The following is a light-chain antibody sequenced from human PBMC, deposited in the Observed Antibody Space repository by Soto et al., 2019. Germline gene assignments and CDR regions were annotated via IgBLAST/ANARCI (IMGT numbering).Light chain of an antibody. J-gene: IGKJ4*01. CDR2: DAA. Sequence: DSQMTQSPSPLSASVGDTATITYQAGQDISNYLNWYQQKPGKAPKLLIYDAANLDTGVPSRVSGSVSGTDFTVTISSLQPEDIATCYGQQYDNLPLTFGGGTKVEIK. V-gene: IGKV1-33*01. CDR1: QDISNY. CDR3: QQYDNLPLT.